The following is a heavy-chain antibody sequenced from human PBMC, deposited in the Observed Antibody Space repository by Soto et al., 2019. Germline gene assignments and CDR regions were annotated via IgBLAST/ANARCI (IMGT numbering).Heavy chain of an antibody. J-gene: IGHJ5*02. CDR1: GYTFTGYY. D-gene: IGHD2-15*01. Sequence: QVQLVQSGAEVKKPGASVKVSCKASGYTFTGYYMHWVRQAPGQGLEWMGWINPNSGGTNYAQKIQGWVTMTRDTSISTAYMELSRLRSDDTAVYYCAREHCSGGSCYTWFDPWGQGTLVTVSS. CDR3: AREHCSGGSCYTWFDP. V-gene: IGHV1-2*04. CDR2: INPNSGGT.